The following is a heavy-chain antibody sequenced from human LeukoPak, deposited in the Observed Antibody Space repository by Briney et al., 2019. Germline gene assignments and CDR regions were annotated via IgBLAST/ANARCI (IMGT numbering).Heavy chain of an antibody. CDR2: ISSDGSTT. J-gene: IGHJ4*02. CDR1: GFTFSSYW. V-gene: IGHV3-74*01. CDR3: ARVIRSGWEGELSD. D-gene: IGHD6-25*01. Sequence: GGSLRLSCAASGFTFSSYWMHWVRQAPGKGLGWVSRISSDGSTTNYAGSVKGRFTISRDNAKNTLYLQMNSLRAEDTAVYYCARVIRSGWEGELSDWGQGTLVTVSS.